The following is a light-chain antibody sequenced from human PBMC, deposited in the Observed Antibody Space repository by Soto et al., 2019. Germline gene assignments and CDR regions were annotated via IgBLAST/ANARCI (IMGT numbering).Light chain of an antibody. V-gene: IGLV2-23*02. Sequence: QSVLTQPASVSGTPGQSITISCTGTTSDAGCYNLVSWFQQHPGKAPKLIIYEVSERPFGVSALFSGSKSGNMASLTISGLQAEDEAEYYCCSYATPRQFGGGTKVTAL. CDR2: EVS. J-gene: IGLJ2*01. CDR3: CSYATPRQ. CDR1: TSDAGCYNL.